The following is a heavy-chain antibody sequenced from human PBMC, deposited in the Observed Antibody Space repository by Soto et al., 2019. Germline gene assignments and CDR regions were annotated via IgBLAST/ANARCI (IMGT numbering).Heavy chain of an antibody. CDR3: AKDPNYIVVVPAATDY. D-gene: IGHD2-2*01. J-gene: IGHJ4*02. Sequence: GGSLRLSCAASGFTFSSYGMHWVRQAPGKGLEWVAVISYDGSNKYYADSVKGRFTISRDNSKNTLYLQMNSLRAEDTAVYYCAKDPNYIVVVPAATDYWGQGTLVTVSS. V-gene: IGHV3-30*18. CDR2: ISYDGSNK. CDR1: GFTFSSYG.